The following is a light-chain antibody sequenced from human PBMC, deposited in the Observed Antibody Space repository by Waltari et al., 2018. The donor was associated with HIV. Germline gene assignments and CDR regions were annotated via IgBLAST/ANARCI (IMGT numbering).Light chain of an antibody. CDR2: DSQ. CDR3: ATWDDSLNVYV. CDR1: RSNIGSTS. J-gene: IGLJ1*01. V-gene: IGLV1-44*01. Sequence: QSVLTLPLSASGTPGQRVTISCSGRRSNIGSTSVQWYPPLPGTAPELLIYDSQQRPYRFPDRFSVSKSGTAASLAISGLQSEDEADYYCATWDDSLNVYVFGTGTKVTVV.